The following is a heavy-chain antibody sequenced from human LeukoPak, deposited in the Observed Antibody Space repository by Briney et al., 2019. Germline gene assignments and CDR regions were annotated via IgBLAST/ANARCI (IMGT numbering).Heavy chain of an antibody. J-gene: IGHJ4*02. CDR1: GYTFSGYY. CDR2: INPTTGGT. Sequence: ASVKVSCKTSGYTFSGYYVHWLRQAPGQGLEWMGLINPTTGGTNYAQRFQGRHTLTRDTSISTAYMELSGLNSDDTAVYYCARAALCGSGCYYYFDYWGRGTLVIVSS. V-gene: IGHV1-2*02. D-gene: IGHD2-21*02. CDR3: ARAALCGSGCYYYFDY.